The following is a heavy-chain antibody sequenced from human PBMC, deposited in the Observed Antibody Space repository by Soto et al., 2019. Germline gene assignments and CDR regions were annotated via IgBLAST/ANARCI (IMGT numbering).Heavy chain of an antibody. V-gene: IGHV3-7*01. D-gene: IGHD2-15*01. CDR1: GFTFSSYW. CDR3: ATKVVIGGIGFVDY. CDR2: INQDESQK. J-gene: IGHJ4*02. Sequence: GGSLRLCCVASGFTFSSYWMNGVRQAPGEGLEWVANINQDESQKYYADSVKGRFSISRDNARNALYLQMNSLRVEDAAVYYCATKVVIGGIGFVDYWGQGILVTVSS.